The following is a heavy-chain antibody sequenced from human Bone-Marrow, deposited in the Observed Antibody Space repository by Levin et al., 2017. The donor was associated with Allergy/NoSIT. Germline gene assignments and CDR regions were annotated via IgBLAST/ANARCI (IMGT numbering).Heavy chain of an antibody. CDR3: ARESGQLRYYNYYGMDV. CDR1: GFTISDYY. D-gene: IGHD6-13*01. V-gene: IGHV3-11*05. CDR2: IRSSSSYT. Sequence: GGSLRLSCAASGFTISDYYMSWIRQAPGKGLEWVSYIRSSSSYTNHADFVEGRFTISRDNAKNSLFLQMNSLRAEDTAVYYCARESGQLRYYNYYGMDVWGQGTTVTVSS. J-gene: IGHJ6*02.